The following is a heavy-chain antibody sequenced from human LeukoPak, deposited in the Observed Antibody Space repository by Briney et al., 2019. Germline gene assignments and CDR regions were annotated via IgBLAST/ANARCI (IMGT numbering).Heavy chain of an antibody. D-gene: IGHD3-10*01. CDR2: ISSSSSYI. CDR3: ARDGSGTYSYYMDV. J-gene: IGHJ6*03. Sequence: GGSLRLSCAASGFTFSSYSMNWVRQARGKGLEWVSSISSSSSYIYYADSVKGRFTISRDNAKNSLYLQMNSLRAEDTAVYYCARDGSGTYSYYMDVWGRGTTVTVSS. V-gene: IGHV3-21*01. CDR1: GFTFSSYS.